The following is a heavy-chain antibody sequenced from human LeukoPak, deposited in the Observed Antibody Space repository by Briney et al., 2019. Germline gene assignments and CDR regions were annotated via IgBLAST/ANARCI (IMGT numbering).Heavy chain of an antibody. J-gene: IGHJ4*02. CDR2: IKNSADTI. D-gene: IGHD4-17*01. Sequence: GGSLRLSCATSGFTFSDHYMSWIRQAPGKGLEWVSYIKNSADTISYTDSVKGRFTISRDNAKNSLYLQMNSLRAEDTAVYYCARGHYGLDYWGQGTLVTVSP. V-gene: IGHV3-11*01. CDR1: GFTFSDHY. CDR3: ARGHYGLDY.